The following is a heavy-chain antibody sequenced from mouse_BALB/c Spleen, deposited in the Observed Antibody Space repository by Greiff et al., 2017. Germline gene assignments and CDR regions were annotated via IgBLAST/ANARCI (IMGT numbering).Heavy chain of an antibody. CDR1: GYTFTDYN. D-gene: IGHD2-1*01. J-gene: IGHJ2*01. CDR2: IYPYNGGT. V-gene: IGHV1S29*02. Sequence: EVKLQQSGPELVKPGASVKISCKASGYTFTDYNMHWVKQSHGKSLEWIGYIYPYNGGTGYNQKFKSKATLTVDNSSSTAYMELRSLTSEDSAVYYCARRGDMGNYDYWGQGTTLTVSS. CDR3: ARRGDMGNYDY.